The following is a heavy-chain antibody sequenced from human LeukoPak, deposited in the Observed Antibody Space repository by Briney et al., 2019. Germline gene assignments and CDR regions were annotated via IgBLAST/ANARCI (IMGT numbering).Heavy chain of an antibody. D-gene: IGHD3-9*01. CDR3: ATVRYFDYYYGMDV. V-gene: IGHV4-59*01. CDR1: GVSISGYY. CDR2: IFYSAT. J-gene: IGHJ6*02. Sequence: SETLSLTCIVSGVSISGYYWSWIRQSPGRGLEWIGYIFYSATKYNPSLKSRVTISEDTSKNQFSLKLSSVTAADTGVYYCATVRYFDYYYGMDVWGPGTTVTVSS.